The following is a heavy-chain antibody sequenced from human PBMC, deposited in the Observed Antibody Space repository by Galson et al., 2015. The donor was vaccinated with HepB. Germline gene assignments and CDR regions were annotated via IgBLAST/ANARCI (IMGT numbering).Heavy chain of an antibody. J-gene: IGHJ4*02. CDR3: AHAHLYGDYAPFDY. D-gene: IGHD4-17*01. CDR2: ISGSGSSI. Sequence: SLRLSCAGSGFVFSDIGLSWVRQAPGKGLEWVSGISGSGSSIHYADSVKGRFTISKDTSKKQVVLTMTIIDPVDTATYYCAHAHLYGDYAPFDYWGQGAQVTVSS. V-gene: IGHV3-23*01. CDR1: GFVFSDIG.